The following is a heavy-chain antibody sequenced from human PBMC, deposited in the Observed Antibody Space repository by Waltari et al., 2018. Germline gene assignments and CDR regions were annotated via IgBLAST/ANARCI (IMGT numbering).Heavy chain of an antibody. V-gene: IGHV4-59*11. CDR2: IYYMGST. Sequence: QVQLQESGPGLVKPSETLSLTCTVSGGSIRSHYWSWIRQPPGKGLEWIGYIYYMGSTNYNPSRKSRVTISVDTSKNQFSLKLSSVTAADTAVYYCARGADSSGYYSPFDYWGQGTLVTVSS. CDR1: GGSIRSHY. D-gene: IGHD3-22*01. CDR3: ARGADSSGYYSPFDY. J-gene: IGHJ4*02.